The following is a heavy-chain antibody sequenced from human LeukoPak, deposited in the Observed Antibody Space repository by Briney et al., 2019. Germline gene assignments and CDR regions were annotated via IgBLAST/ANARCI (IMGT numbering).Heavy chain of an antibody. V-gene: IGHV4-59*08. CDR2: IYYSGST. J-gene: IGHJ3*02. Sequence: SETLSLTCTVSGGSISSYYWSWIRQPPGKGLEWIGYIYYSGSTNYNPSLKSRVTISVDTSKNQFSLKLSSVTAADTAVYYCARFHYYDSSVDAFDIWGQGTMVTVSS. CDR3: ARFHYYDSSVDAFDI. D-gene: IGHD3-22*01. CDR1: GGSISSYY.